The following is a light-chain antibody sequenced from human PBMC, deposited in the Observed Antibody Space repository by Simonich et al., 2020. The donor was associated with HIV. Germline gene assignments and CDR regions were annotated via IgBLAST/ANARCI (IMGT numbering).Light chain of an antibody. V-gene: IGKV3-11*01. Sequence: EIVLTQSPATLSLSPGEKATLSCRASQSVGSSLAWYQQKPGQAPRLLIYDASNRATGIPARFSGSGSGTDFTLTISSLEPEDFAVYYCQQYGRSPPITFGQGTRLEIK. J-gene: IGKJ5*01. CDR1: QSVGSS. CDR3: QQYGRSPPIT. CDR2: DAS.